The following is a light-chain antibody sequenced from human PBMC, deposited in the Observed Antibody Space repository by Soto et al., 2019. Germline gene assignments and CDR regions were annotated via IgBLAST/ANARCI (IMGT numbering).Light chain of an antibody. J-gene: IGKJ2*01. V-gene: IGKV3D-15*01. Sequence: EIVMTQSPATLSVSPGETVTLSCRASQSVSSYVAWYQQRPGQAPRLLIYEASIRATGIPARFSGSGSGTDFSLTITSLQSEDSAVYYCQQHDKWPPCNSFGQGTKLEI. CDR3: QQHDKWPPCNS. CDR2: EAS. CDR1: QSVSSY.